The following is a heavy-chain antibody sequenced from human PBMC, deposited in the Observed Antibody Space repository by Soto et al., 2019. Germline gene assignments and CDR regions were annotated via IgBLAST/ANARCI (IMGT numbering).Heavy chain of an antibody. J-gene: IGHJ5*01. Sequence: EVQLVESGGGLVQPGGSLRLSCAASGFTVSSNHMSWVRQAPGKGLEWVSVIYSGSGTTYYADSVKGRFSISRDNSKNTLYLQMDVLRAEDTAMYYCTRDPVPRQDYGRDSWGQGTLVTVSS. CDR1: GFTVSSNH. CDR3: TRDPVPRQDYGRDS. D-gene: IGHD4-17*01. V-gene: IGHV3-66*01. CDR2: IYSGSGTT.